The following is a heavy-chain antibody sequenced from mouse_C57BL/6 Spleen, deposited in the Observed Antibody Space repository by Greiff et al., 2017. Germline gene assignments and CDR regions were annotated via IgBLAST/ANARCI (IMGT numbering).Heavy chain of an antibody. CDR1: GYTFTSYW. Sequence: QVHVKQPGAELVKPGASVKLSCKASGYTFTSYWMHWVKQRPGRGLEWIGRIDPNSGGTKYNEKFKSKATLTVDKPSSTAYMQLSSLTSEDSAVYYCARVYYGSSYLPDYWGQGTTLTVSS. V-gene: IGHV1-72*01. CDR2: IDPNSGGT. D-gene: IGHD1-1*01. CDR3: ARVYYGSSYLPDY. J-gene: IGHJ2*01.